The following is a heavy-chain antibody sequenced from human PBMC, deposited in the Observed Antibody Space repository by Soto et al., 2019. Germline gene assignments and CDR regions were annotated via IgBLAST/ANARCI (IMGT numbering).Heavy chain of an antibody. V-gene: IGHV3-23*01. J-gene: IGHJ3*02. CDR2: ISGSGGST. D-gene: IGHD6-19*01. Sequence: GGSLRLSCAASGFTFSSYAMSWVRQAPGKGLEWVSAISGSGGSTYYADSVKGRFTISRDNSKNTLYLQMNSLRAEDTAVYYCAKPEKIAVAGTYAFDIWGQGTMVTVSS. CDR3: AKPEKIAVAGTYAFDI. CDR1: GFTFSSYA.